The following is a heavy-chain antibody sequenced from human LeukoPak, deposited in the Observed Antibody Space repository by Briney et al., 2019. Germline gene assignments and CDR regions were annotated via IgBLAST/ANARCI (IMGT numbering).Heavy chain of an antibody. CDR2: IYHSGST. D-gene: IGHD6-19*01. CDR3: ARGLAVAGAFDP. CDR1: GGSISSSNW. Sequence: KASETLSLTCAVSGGSISSSNWWSWVRQPPGKGLAWIGEIYHSGSTNYNPSLKSRVTISVDKSKNQFSLKLSSVTAADTAVYYCARGLAVAGAFDPWGQGTLVTVSS. V-gene: IGHV4-4*02. J-gene: IGHJ5*02.